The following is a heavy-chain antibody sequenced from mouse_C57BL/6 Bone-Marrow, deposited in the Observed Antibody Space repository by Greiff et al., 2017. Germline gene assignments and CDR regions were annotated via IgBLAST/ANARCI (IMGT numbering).Heavy chain of an antibody. J-gene: IGHJ4*01. CDR2: IYPGDGDT. D-gene: IGHD1-1*01. CDR3: ARSQFITTVVANNYYDMDY. Sequence: VQLQQSGPELVKPGASVKISCKASGYAFSSSWMNWVKQRPGKGLEWIGRIYPGDGDTNYNGKFKGKATLTADKSSSTAYMQLSSLTSEDSAVYSCARSQFITTVVANNYYDMDYWGQGTSVTVSS. CDR1: GYAFSSSW. V-gene: IGHV1-82*01.